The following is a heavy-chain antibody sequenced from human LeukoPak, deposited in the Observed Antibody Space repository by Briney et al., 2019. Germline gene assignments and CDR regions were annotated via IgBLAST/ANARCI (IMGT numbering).Heavy chain of an antibody. J-gene: IGHJ4*02. CDR1: GGSFSGYY. Sequence: PSETLSLTCAVYGGSFSGYYWSWIRQPPGKGLEWIGEINHSGSTNYNPSLKSRVTISVDTSKSQFSLKLSSVTAADTAVYYCARGVRAYSSSSIYFDYWGQGTLVTVSS. D-gene: IGHD6-6*01. CDR3: ARGVRAYSSSSIYFDY. V-gene: IGHV4-34*01. CDR2: INHSGST.